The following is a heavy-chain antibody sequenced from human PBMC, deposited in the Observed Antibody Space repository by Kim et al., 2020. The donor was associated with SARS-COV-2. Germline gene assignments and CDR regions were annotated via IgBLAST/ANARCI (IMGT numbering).Heavy chain of an antibody. Sequence: GGSLRLSCAASGFTFSSYGMHWVRQAPGKGLEWVAVIWYDGSNKYYADSVKGRFTISRDNSKNTLYLQMNSLRAEDTAVYYCARDRVGSGFDYWGQGTLVTVSS. CDR2: IWYDGSNK. J-gene: IGHJ4*02. CDR1: GFTFSSYG. CDR3: ARDRVGSGFDY. V-gene: IGHV3-33*01. D-gene: IGHD3-10*01.